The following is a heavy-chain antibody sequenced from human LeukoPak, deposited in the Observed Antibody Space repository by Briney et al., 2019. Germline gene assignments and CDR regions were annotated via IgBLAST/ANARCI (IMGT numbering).Heavy chain of an antibody. CDR3: TRDFVF. Sequence: GGSLRLSCAASGFAFSTYWMDCVRQAPGKGLERVGNINQDGSVKHYVDSVRGRFTISRDNARNSVYLQMSTLRVEDTAVYYCTRDFVFWGQGSLVTASS. J-gene: IGHJ4*02. D-gene: IGHD3-3*01. CDR1: GFAFSTYW. CDR2: INQDGSVK. V-gene: IGHV3-7*01.